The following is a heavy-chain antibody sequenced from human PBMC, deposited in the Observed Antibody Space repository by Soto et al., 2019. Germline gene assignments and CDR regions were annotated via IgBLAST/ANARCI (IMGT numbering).Heavy chain of an antibody. J-gene: IGHJ5*02. CDR1: GGTFSSYA. CDR2: IIPIFGTP. V-gene: IGHV1-69*06. CDR3: ARGPTITVIRDRVRFDP. Sequence: GASVKVFCKASGGTFSSYAFRWVRQAPGQGLEWMGGIIPIFGTPNYNPSLKSRVTVSVDTSKSQFSLKLSSVTAADMAVYYCARGPTITVIRDRVRFDPWGQGTLVTVSS. D-gene: IGHD3-10*01.